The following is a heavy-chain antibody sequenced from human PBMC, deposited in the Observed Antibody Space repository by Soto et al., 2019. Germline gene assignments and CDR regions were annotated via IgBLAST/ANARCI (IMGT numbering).Heavy chain of an antibody. CDR2: ISAHNGNT. D-gene: IGHD1-1*01. CDR3: ARGRYGDY. V-gene: IGHV1-18*01. Sequence: QIHLVQSEAEVKKPGASVKVSCKGTGYGFTTYGITWVRRAPGQGLEWMAWISAHNGNTNYAQKLQGRVTVTRDTSTSTAYMELRSLRSDDTAVYYCARGRYGDYWGQGALDTVSS. CDR1: GYGFTTYG. J-gene: IGHJ4*02.